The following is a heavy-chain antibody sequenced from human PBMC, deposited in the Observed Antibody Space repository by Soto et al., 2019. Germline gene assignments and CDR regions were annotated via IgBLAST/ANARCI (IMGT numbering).Heavy chain of an antibody. CDR3: VRATYFSDSSGYTRCFDY. CDR2: ISSGSKTI. CDR1: GFTFSGYS. V-gene: IGHV3-48*01. J-gene: IGHJ4*02. Sequence: GGSLRLSCAASGFTFSGYSVNWVRQAPGKGLEWVSYISSGSKTIYYAESVKGRFTASRDNARNSQYLQMNSLKTEDTAVYYCVRATYFSDSSGYTRCFDYWGQGTLVTVSS. D-gene: IGHD3-22*01.